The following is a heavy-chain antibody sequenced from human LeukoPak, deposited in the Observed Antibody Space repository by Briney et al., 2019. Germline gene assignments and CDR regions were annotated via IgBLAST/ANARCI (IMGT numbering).Heavy chain of an antibody. CDR1: GYTSSNYY. Sequence: GASVKVSCKASGYTSSNYYMHWVRQAPGQGFEWMGIINPSSGDTRYAQKFQGRVSMTRDMSTSTVYMELSRLRSEDTAVYFCARGRHILMVTVNFDYWGQGTLVTVSS. CDR3: ARGRHILMVTVNFDY. CDR2: INPSSGDT. J-gene: IGHJ4*02. D-gene: IGHD2-21*02. V-gene: IGHV1-46*01.